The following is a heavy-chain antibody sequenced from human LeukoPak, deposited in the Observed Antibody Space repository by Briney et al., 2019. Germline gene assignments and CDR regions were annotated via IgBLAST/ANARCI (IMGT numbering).Heavy chain of an antibody. V-gene: IGHV1-46*01. CDR2: INPSGGST. CDR1: GYTFTSYY. J-gene: IGHJ5*02. D-gene: IGHD3-10*01. CDR3: ARDPRYGSGQTWLDP. Sequence: ASVKVSCKASGYTFTSYYMHWVRQAPGQGLEWMGIINPSGGSTNYAQKLQDRVTMTRDTSTSTAYMELSSLRSEDTAVYYCARDPRYGSGQTWLDPWGQGTLVTVSS.